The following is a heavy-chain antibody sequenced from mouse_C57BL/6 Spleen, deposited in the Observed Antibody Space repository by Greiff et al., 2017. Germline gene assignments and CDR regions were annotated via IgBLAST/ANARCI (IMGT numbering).Heavy chain of an antibody. V-gene: IGHV1-82*01. D-gene: IGHD2-4*01. CDR2: IYPGDGDT. J-gene: IGHJ2*01. Sequence: QVQLQQSGPELVKPGASVKISCKASGYAFSSSWMNWVKQRPGKGLEWIGRIYPGDGDTNYNGKFKGKATLTADKSSSTAYMQLSSLTSEDSAVYFCAQIYYDYEDYWGQGTTLTVSS. CDR1: GYAFSSSW. CDR3: AQIYYDYEDY.